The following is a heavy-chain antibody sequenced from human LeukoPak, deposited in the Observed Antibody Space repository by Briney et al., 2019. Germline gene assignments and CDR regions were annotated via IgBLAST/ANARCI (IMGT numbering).Heavy chain of an antibody. CDR3: AKDRAGMYSSSPPHGFDY. J-gene: IGHJ4*02. D-gene: IGHD6-6*01. V-gene: IGHV3-9*01. CDR2: ISWNSGSI. CDR1: RFIFDDYA. Sequence: PGGSLRLSCAASRFIFDDYAMHWVRQAPGKGLEWVSGISWNSGSIDYADSVKDRFTISRDNSKNTPYLQMNSLRAEDTAVYYCAKDRAGMYSSSPPHGFDYWGQGTLVTVSS.